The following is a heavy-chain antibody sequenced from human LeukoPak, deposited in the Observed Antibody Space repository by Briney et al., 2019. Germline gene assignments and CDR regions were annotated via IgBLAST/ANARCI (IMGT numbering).Heavy chain of an antibody. V-gene: IGHV1-69*13. D-gene: IGHD3-22*01. CDR3: ARGGYYYDSSGYSHLPDY. J-gene: IGHJ4*02. CDR2: IIPIVGTT. CDR1: GGTFSSYA. Sequence: GASAKVSCTASGGTFSSYAFSWVRQAPGQGLEWMGGIIPIVGTTNYAQMFQGRVTITADESTSTAYMELSSLRSEDTAVYYCARGGYYYDSSGYSHLPDYWGQGTLVTVSA.